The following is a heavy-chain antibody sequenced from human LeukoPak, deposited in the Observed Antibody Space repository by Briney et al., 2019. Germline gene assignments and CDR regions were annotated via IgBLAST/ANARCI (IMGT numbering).Heavy chain of an antibody. Sequence: ASVKVSCKASGYTFSSYYVHWVRQAPGQGLEWMGMIIPSDGFTSYAQKFQGRVTMTRDMSTSTVYMELSSLRSDDTAVYYCARAGRRLGNMDVWGEGTTVIVSS. D-gene: IGHD3-10*01. CDR1: GYTFSSYY. J-gene: IGHJ6*03. CDR3: ARAGRRLGNMDV. V-gene: IGHV1-46*01. CDR2: IIPSDGFT.